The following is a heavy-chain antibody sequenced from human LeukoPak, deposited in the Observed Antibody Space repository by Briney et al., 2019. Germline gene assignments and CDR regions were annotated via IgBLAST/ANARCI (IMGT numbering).Heavy chain of an antibody. J-gene: IGHJ4*02. Sequence: GGSLRLSCAASGFTFSSYWMSWVRQAPGKGLEWVANIKQDGSEKYYVDSVKGRFTISRDNAKNSLYLQMNSLRAEDTAVYYCARVLAVAPTPPDYWGQGTLVTVSS. CDR2: IKQDGSEK. V-gene: IGHV3-7*04. D-gene: IGHD6-19*01. CDR3: ARVLAVAPTPPDY. CDR1: GFTFSSYW.